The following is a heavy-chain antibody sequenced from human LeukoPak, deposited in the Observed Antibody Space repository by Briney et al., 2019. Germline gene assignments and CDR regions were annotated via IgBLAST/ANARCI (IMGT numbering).Heavy chain of an antibody. D-gene: IGHD6-19*01. CDR3: AREHSSGRVGFNC. J-gene: IGHJ4*02. CDR2: ISSSSSYI. V-gene: IGHV3-21*01. Sequence: GGSLRLSCAASGFTFNSYTMNWVRQAPGKGLECVSSISSSSSYIYYADSVKGRFTISRDNAKNSLYLQMDSLRAEDTAVYYCAREHSSGRVGFNCWGQGTLVTVSS. CDR1: GFTFNSYT.